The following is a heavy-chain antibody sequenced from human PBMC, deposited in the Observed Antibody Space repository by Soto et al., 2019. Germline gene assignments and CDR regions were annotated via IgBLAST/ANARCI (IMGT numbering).Heavy chain of an antibody. CDR2: VFYTGRT. CDR3: ARDGDGRMTTNPYYYNGMDV. CDR1: GGSISTYY. D-gene: IGHD4-4*01. Sequence: SETLSLTCTVSGGSISTYYWTWIRQPPGKGLEWIGYVFYTGRTNYNASLKSRVSTSLDTSNYQFSLKLSSVTAADTAVYYCARDGDGRMTTNPYYYNGMDVWGPGTTVTVSS. J-gene: IGHJ6*02. V-gene: IGHV4-59*01.